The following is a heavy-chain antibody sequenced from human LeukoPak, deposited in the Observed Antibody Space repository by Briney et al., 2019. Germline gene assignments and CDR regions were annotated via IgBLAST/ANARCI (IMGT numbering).Heavy chain of an antibody. Sequence: GASAKVSCKASGGTFSSYAISWVRQAPGQGLEWMGGIIPIFGTANYAQKFQGRVTITADESTSTAYMELSSLRSEDTAVYCCALRLGGLSLGDYWGQGTLVTVSS. D-gene: IGHD3-16*02. V-gene: IGHV1-69*13. J-gene: IGHJ4*02. CDR1: GGTFSSYA. CDR2: IIPIFGTA. CDR3: ALRLGGLSLGDY.